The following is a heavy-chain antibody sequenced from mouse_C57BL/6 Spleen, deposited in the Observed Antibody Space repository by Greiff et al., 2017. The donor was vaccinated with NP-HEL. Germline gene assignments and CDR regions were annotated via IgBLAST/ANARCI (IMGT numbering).Heavy chain of an antibody. Sequence: QVHVKQSGAELVKPGASVKISCKASGYAFSSYWMNWVKQRPGKGLEWIGQIYPGAGDTNYNGKFKGKATLTADKSSSTAYMQLSSLTSEDSAVYFCARVLLSTMVTSFDYWGQGTTLTVSS. J-gene: IGHJ2*01. V-gene: IGHV1-80*01. CDR1: GYAFSSYW. D-gene: IGHD2-2*01. CDR3: ARVLLSTMVTSFDY. CDR2: IYPGAGDT.